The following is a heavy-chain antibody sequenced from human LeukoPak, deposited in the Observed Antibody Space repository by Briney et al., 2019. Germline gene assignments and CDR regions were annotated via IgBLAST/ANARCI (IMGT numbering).Heavy chain of an antibody. Sequence: GESLKISCKGSGYSFTSYWIGWVRQMPGKGLEWMGIIYPGDSDTRYSPSFQGQVTISADKSISTAYLQWSSLKASDTAMYYCARRRFEYDSSGYYLGWYFDYWGQGTLVTVSP. V-gene: IGHV5-51*01. D-gene: IGHD3-22*01. J-gene: IGHJ4*02. CDR3: ARRRFEYDSSGYYLGWYFDY. CDR1: GYSFTSYW. CDR2: IYPGDSDT.